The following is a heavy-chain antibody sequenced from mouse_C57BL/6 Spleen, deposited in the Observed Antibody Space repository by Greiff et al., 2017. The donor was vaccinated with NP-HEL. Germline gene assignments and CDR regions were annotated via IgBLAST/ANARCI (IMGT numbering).Heavy chain of an antibody. V-gene: IGHV1-54*01. CDR2: INPGSGGT. D-gene: IGHD1-1*01. CDR1: GYAFTNYL. CDR3: ARATTVVATYDY. J-gene: IGHJ2*01. Sequence: VQLQQSGAELVRPGTSVKVSCKASGYAFTNYLIEWVKQRPGQGLEWIGVINPGSGGTNYNEKFKGKATLTADKSSRTAYMQLSSLTSEDSAVYFCARATTVVATYDYWGQGTTLTVSS.